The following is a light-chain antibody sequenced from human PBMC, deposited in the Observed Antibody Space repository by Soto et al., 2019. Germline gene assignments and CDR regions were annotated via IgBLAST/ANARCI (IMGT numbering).Light chain of an antibody. Sequence: EALLTQSPATLSVSPGERATLSCRASQSVATNLAWYQQRPGQAPRLLIYGASKRAVGLPARFSGSGSGTEFTLTITSLQSEDFAVYYCQQYNNWPQTFGQGTKVDIK. CDR3: QQYNNWPQT. J-gene: IGKJ1*01. CDR1: QSVATN. V-gene: IGKV3-15*01. CDR2: GAS.